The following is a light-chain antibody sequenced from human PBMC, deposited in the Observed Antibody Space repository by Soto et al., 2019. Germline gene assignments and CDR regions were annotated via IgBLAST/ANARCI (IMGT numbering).Light chain of an antibody. J-gene: IGKJ1*01. CDR1: ESVSSGY. Sequence: VLSQSPCTLSLSPGERATLSCRASESVSSGYSVWCQQKPGRHARLLIYGASSRATGSPDSFSGSGSGTDYSLTISRLEPEDFAVYYCHQYCSSYLGPFGQGAKVDIK. V-gene: IGKV3-20*01. CDR2: GAS. CDR3: HQYCSSYLGP.